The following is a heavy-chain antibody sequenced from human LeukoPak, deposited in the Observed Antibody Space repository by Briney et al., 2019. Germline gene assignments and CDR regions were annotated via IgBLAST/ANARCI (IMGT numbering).Heavy chain of an antibody. Sequence: GGSLRLSCAASGFSFSTSTMNWVRQAPGKGLEWISSMGKTSRDMYYADSVRGRFTISRDNAKNSLFLLMNSLRVEDTSVYYCVRGDNRDYWGQGTLVTVSS. CDR2: MGKTSRDM. CDR3: VRGDNRDY. D-gene: IGHD1-14*01. J-gene: IGHJ4*02. V-gene: IGHV3-21*01. CDR1: GFSFSTST.